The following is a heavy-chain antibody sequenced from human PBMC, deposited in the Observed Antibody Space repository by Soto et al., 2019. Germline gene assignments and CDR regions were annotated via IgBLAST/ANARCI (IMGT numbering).Heavy chain of an antibody. V-gene: IGHV1-3*01. CDR1: GYTFTSYA. D-gene: IGHD3-16*01. CDR2: INAGNGNT. J-gene: IGHJ4*02. Sequence: EASVKVSCKASGYTFTSYAMHWVRQAPGQRLEWMGWINAGNGNTKYSQKFQGRVTITRDTSASTAYMELSSLRSEDTAVYYCARGLGLYYFDYWGQGTLVPVSS. CDR3: ARGLGLYYFDY.